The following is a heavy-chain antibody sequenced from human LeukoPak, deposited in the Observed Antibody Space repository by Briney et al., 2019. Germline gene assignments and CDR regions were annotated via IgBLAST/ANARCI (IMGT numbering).Heavy chain of an antibody. CDR2: ISWNSGSI. Sequence: GGSLRLSCAASGFTLDDYAMHWVRQAPGKGLEWVSGISWNSGSIGYADSVKGRFTISRDNAKNSLYLQMNSLRAEDTALYYCAKDWYPNREKDAFDIWGQGTMVTVSS. D-gene: IGHD1-14*01. CDR3: AKDWYPNREKDAFDI. J-gene: IGHJ3*02. CDR1: GFTLDDYA. V-gene: IGHV3-9*01.